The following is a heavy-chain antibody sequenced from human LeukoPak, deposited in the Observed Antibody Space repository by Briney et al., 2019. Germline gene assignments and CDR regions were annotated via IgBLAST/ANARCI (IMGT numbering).Heavy chain of an antibody. CDR3: AKDGAWLRFGE. CDR2: IKQDGSEK. CDR1: GFTFSSYW. J-gene: IGHJ4*02. D-gene: IGHD3-10*01. V-gene: IGHV3-7*03. Sequence: GSLRLSCAASGFTFSSYWMSWVRQAPGKGLEWVANIKQDGSEKYYVDSVKGRFTISRDNAKNTLYLEVISLTAEDTAVYYCAKDGAWLRFGEWSQGTLVTVSS.